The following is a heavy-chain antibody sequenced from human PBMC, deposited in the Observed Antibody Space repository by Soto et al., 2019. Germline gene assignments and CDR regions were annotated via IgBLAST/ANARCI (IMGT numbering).Heavy chain of an antibody. Sequence: SETLSLTCAVYGGSFSGYYWSWIRQPPGKGLEWIGEINHSGSTNYNPSLKSRVTISVDTSKNQFSLKLSSVTAADTAVYYCARGITGDLVSLDYWGQGTLVTVSS. CDR3: ARGITGDLVSLDY. V-gene: IGHV4-34*01. CDR2: INHSGST. J-gene: IGHJ4*02. CDR1: GGSFSGYY. D-gene: IGHD7-27*01.